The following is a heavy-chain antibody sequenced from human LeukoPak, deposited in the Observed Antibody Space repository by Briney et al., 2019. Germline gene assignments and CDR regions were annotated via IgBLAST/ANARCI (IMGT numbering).Heavy chain of an antibody. V-gene: IGHV4-59*01. J-gene: IGHJ3*01. CDR2: SYSGGNA. CDR1: GASTSAYY. Sequence: SETLSLTCTVSGASTSAYYWSWIRQPPGKGLEWIGYSYSGGNANYNPSLKSRVTISIDTSENQFSLRLTSVAAADTAIYFCAHSKRGGGYYINAFAVWGQGALVTISS. CDR3: AHSKRGGGYYINAFAV. D-gene: IGHD1-26*01.